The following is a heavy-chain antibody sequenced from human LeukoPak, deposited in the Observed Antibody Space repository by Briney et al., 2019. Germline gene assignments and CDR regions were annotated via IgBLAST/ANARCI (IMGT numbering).Heavy chain of an antibody. CDR3: ARDPWQGSTTLH. CDR1: GFSISSGY. D-gene: IGHD1-26*01. Sequence: GGSLRLSCVASGFSISSGYMTWARQAPGKALEWVSLLYSDDSAYYPDSVRGRFTISRDNSKSTLHLQMDTLRTEDTAMYYCARDPWQGSTTLHWGQGIMVTVSS. CDR2: LYSDDSA. V-gene: IGHV3-66*02. J-gene: IGHJ4*02.